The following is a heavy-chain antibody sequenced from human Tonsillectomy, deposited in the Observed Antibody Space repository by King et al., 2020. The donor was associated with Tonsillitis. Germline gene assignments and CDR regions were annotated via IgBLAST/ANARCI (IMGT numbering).Heavy chain of an antibody. Sequence: VQLVESGGGVVRPGGSLRLSCAASGFTFDDYAMSWVRHVPGKGLEWVSNINWNGSKTGYADSVKGRFTISRDTAKNPLYLQMNSLRAEDTAFYHCARGESWGIPSYFDHWGQGILVTVSS. CDR1: GFTFDDYA. V-gene: IGHV3-20*01. J-gene: IGHJ4*02. CDR2: INWNGSKT. CDR3: ARGESWGIPSYFDH. D-gene: IGHD3-16*01.